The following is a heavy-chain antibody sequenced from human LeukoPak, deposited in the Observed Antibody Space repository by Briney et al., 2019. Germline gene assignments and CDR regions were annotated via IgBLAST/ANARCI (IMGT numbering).Heavy chain of an antibody. J-gene: IGHJ6*02. CDR1: GGSISSYY. D-gene: IGHD2-2*01. CDR2: IYHSGST. V-gene: IGHV4-59*08. Sequence: PSETLSLTCTVSGGSISSYYWSWIRQPPGKGLEWIGYIYHSGSTSYNPSLKSRVTISVDTSKNQFSLKLSSVTAADTAVYYCARLPEYCSSTSCNDYYYGLDVWGQGTTVTVSS. CDR3: ARLPEYCSSTSCNDYYYGLDV.